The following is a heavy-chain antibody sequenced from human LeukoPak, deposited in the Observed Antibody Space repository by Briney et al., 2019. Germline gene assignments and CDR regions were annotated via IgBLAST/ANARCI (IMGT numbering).Heavy chain of an antibody. CDR3: ARDPGGYGFDY. V-gene: IGHV4-30-2*01. D-gene: IGHD5-12*01. CDR1: GGSISSGAYY. Sequence: PSQTLSLTCTVSGGSISSGAYYWSWIRQPPEKGLEWIGYIYHSGSTYYNPSLKSRVTISVDRSKNQFSLMLSSVTAADTAVYYCARDPGGYGFDYWGQGTLVTVSS. J-gene: IGHJ4*02. CDR2: IYHSGST.